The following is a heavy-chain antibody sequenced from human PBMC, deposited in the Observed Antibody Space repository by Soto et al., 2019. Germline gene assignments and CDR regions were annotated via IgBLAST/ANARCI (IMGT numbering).Heavy chain of an antibody. CDR2: ISGSNIYT. J-gene: IGHJ6*02. Sequence: GGSLRLSCAASGFTFSDYYMSWIRQAPGKGLEWISYISGSNIYTNYADSVKGRFTISRDNANNSLYLQMDSLRVEDTAVYYCARDGGEVIPAAIGGGYGMDVWCQGTTVTVSS. CDR1: GFTFSDYY. V-gene: IGHV3-11*06. CDR3: ARDGGEVIPAAIGGGYGMDV. D-gene: IGHD2-2*01.